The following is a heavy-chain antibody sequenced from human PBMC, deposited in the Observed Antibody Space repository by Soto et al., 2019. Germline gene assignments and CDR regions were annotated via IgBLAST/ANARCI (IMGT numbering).Heavy chain of an antibody. CDR2: INHSGST. V-gene: IGHV4-34*01. D-gene: IGHD6-13*01. CDR1: GGSFSGYY. Sequence: SETLSLTCAVYGGSFSGYYWSWIRQPPGKGLEWIGEINHSGSTNYNPSLKSRVTISVDTSKNQFSLKLSSVTAADTAVYYCARGHLDSSSWYPYYYYGMGVWGQGTTVTVSS. CDR3: ARGHLDSSSWYPYYYYGMGV. J-gene: IGHJ6*02.